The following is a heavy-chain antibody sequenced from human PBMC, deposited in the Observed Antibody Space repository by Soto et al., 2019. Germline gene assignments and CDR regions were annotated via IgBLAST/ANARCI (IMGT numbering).Heavy chain of an antibody. CDR3: ARETRDYGDNVPGGDY. V-gene: IGHV4-31*03. CDR1: GGFISSGGYY. Sequence: PSETLSLTCTVSGGFISSGGYYWSWIRQHPGKGLEWIGYIYYSESTYYNPSLKSRVTISVDTSKNQFSLKLSSVTAADTAVYYCARETRDYGDNVPGGDYWGQGTLVTVSS. J-gene: IGHJ4*02. CDR2: IYYSEST. D-gene: IGHD4-17*01.